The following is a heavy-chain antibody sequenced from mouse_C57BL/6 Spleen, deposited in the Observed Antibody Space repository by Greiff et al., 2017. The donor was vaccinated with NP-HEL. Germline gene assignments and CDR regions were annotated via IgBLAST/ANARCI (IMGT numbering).Heavy chain of an antibody. CDR1: GFSLTSYG. J-gene: IGHJ2*01. D-gene: IGHD4-1*01. CDR3: AKNGDGTSFDY. V-gene: IGHV2-4*01. CDR2: IWSGGST. Sequence: QVQLKQSGPGLVQPSQSLSITCTVSGFSLTSYGVHWVRQPPGKGLEWLGVIWSGGSTDDNAACIDRQSSSKDNSKSQVFFKMNSLQADDTAIYYCAKNGDGTSFDYWCQGTTLTVSS.